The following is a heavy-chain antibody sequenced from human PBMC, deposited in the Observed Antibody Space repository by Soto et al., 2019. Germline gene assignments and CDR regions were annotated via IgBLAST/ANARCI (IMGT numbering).Heavy chain of an antibody. CDR1: GGTFSSYA. CDR3: ARHLSPHGYGDPSSIYYYYGMDV. J-gene: IGHJ6*02. CDR2: IIPIFGTA. Sequence: QVQLVQSGAEVKKPGSSVKVSCKASGGTFSSYAISWVRQAPGQGLEWMGGIIPIFGTANYAQKFQGRVTITADESTSTAYMELSSLRSEDTAVYYCARHLSPHGYGDPSSIYYYYGMDVWGQGTTVTVSS. D-gene: IGHD4-17*01. V-gene: IGHV1-69*12.